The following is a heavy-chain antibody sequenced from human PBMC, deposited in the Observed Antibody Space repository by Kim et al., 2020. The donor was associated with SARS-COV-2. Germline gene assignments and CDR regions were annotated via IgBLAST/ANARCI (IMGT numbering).Heavy chain of an antibody. D-gene: IGHD6-13*01. CDR1: GGSISSSSYY. J-gene: IGHJ4*02. CDR2: IYYSGST. V-gene: IGHV4-39*01. CDR3: ARPQEGAAGNVPFDY. Sequence: SETLSLTCTVSGGSISSSSYYWGWIRQPPGKGLEWIGSIYYSGSTYYNPSLKSRVTISVDTSKNQFSLKLSSVTAADTAVYYCARPQEGAAGNVPFDYWGQGTLVTVSS.